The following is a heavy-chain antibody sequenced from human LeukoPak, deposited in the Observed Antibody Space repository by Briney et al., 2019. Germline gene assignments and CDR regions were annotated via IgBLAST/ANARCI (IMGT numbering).Heavy chain of an antibody. CDR1: GFTFSNYW. J-gene: IGHJ4*02. CDR2: IKQDGSEK. V-gene: IGHV3-7*01. D-gene: IGHD6-6*01. CDR3: ARDVGDENGSSSRIHLDS. Sequence: PGGSLRLSCAASGFTFSNYWMTWVRQAPGKGLEWVANIKQDGSEKYYVDSVKGRFTISRDNAKNSLFLQVNSLRAEDTAVYYCARDVGDENGSSSRIHLDSWGQGTLVSVSS.